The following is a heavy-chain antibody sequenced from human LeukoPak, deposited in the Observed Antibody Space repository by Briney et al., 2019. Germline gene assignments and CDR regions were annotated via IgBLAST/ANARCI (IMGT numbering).Heavy chain of an antibody. J-gene: IGHJ4*02. CDR3: ARDCSSTSCRAHSDY. V-gene: IGHV1-69*01. D-gene: IGHD2-2*01. Sequence: SVKVSCKASGGTFSSYAISWVRQAPGQGLEGMGGIIPIFGTAKFEQKFQGRVTITADESTRTAYMELSSPRSEDTAVYYCARDCSSTSCRAHSDYWGQGTLVTVSS. CDR2: IIPIFGTA. CDR1: GGTFSSYA.